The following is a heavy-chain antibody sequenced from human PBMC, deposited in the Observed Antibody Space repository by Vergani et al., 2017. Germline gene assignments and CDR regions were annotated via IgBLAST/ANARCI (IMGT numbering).Heavy chain of an antibody. CDR2: IIHSGST. V-gene: IGHV4-34*01. Sequence: QVQLQQWGAGLLKPSETLSLTCAVYGGSFSGYYWSWIRQPPGKGLEWIGEIIHSGSTNYNPSLKSRVTISVDTSKNQFSLKLSSVTAADTAVYYCARGPGVVVVAATRGGFDYWGQGTLVTVSS. CDR3: ARGPGVVVVAATRGGFDY. CDR1: GGSFSGYY. J-gene: IGHJ4*02. D-gene: IGHD2-15*01.